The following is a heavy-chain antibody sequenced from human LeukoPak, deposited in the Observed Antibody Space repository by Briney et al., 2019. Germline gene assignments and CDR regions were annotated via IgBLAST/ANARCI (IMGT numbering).Heavy chain of an antibody. Sequence: PSETLSLTCSASGGFIGGYFCSWIRQPAGKGLEWIGRVYTGGNTNYNRSLKSRVTMSIDTSKNQFSLNLNSVTAADTAVYYCARRDGYNLGYLESWGQGILVTVSS. V-gene: IGHV4-4*07. CDR1: GGFIGGYF. D-gene: IGHD5-24*01. CDR2: VYTGGNT. J-gene: IGHJ4*02. CDR3: ARRDGYNLGYLES.